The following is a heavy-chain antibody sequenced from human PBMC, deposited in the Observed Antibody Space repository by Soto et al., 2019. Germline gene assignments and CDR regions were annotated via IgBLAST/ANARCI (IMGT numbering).Heavy chain of an antibody. J-gene: IGHJ4*02. Sequence: GGSLRLSCAASGFTFSSYGMHWVRQAPGKGLEWVAVIWYDGSNKYYADSVKGRFTISRDNSKNTLYLQMNSLRAEDTAVYYCARDRSYYDILTGCDYWGQGTLVTVSS. CDR3: ARDRSYYDILTGCDY. CDR1: GFTFSSYG. D-gene: IGHD3-9*01. V-gene: IGHV3-33*01. CDR2: IWYDGSNK.